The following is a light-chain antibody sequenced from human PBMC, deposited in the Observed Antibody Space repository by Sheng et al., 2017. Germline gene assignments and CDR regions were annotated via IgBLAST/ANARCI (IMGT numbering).Light chain of an antibody. CDR2: AAS. V-gene: IGKV1-27*01. CDR3: QNHNSAPFT. CDR1: QDIRNY. Sequence: DIQMTQSPSSLSASVGDTVTITCRASQDIRNYVAWYXERPGKVPKLLIYAASTLESGGPXRFSGSGSGTDFTLTITNLQPEDVATYYCQNHNSAPFTFGPGTKVDIK. J-gene: IGKJ3*01.